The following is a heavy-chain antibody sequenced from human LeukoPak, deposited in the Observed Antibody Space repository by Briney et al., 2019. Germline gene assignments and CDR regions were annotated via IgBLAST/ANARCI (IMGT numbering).Heavy chain of an antibody. Sequence: SETLSLTCTVSAGSISSSTYYWGWIRQPPGKGLQYIGSISYSGSTYSNPSLKSRVAISVDTSKNQFSLRLNSVTAADTAVYYCARQYSSGWPYFDYWGQGTLVTVSS. D-gene: IGHD6-19*01. CDR2: ISYSGST. CDR3: ARQYSSGWPYFDY. J-gene: IGHJ4*02. V-gene: IGHV4-39*01. CDR1: AGSISSSTYY.